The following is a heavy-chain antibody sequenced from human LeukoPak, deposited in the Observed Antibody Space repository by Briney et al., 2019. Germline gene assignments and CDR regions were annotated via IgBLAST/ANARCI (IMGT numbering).Heavy chain of an antibody. V-gene: IGHV4-61*01. CDR1: GGPVSSSHYY. CDR3: ARDGNTAVISSGGMDV. Sequence: PSETLSLTCTVSGGPVSSSHYYWSWIRQPPGKGLEWIGSIYYTGRTNYTPSLKSRVTISVDTSKNQFSLKLSSVTAADTAVYYCARDGNTAVISSGGMDVWGKGTTVTVSS. J-gene: IGHJ6*04. CDR2: IYYTGRT. D-gene: IGHD5-18*01.